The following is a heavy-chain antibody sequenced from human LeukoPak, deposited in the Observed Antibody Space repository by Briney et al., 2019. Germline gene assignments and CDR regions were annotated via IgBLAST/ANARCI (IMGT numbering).Heavy chain of an antibody. CDR2: INSDGSEG. CDR3: ARSSYSSSSSV. J-gene: IGHJ3*01. V-gene: IGHV3-7*03. D-gene: IGHD6-6*01. CDR1: GFTFSGFW. Sequence: GGSLRLSCAVSGFTFSGFWMSWSRQAPGKGLEWVASINSDGSEGYYADVVKGRFTISRDNAKNSLYLQVNSLRAEDTAVYYCARSSYSSSSSVWGQGTMVTVSS.